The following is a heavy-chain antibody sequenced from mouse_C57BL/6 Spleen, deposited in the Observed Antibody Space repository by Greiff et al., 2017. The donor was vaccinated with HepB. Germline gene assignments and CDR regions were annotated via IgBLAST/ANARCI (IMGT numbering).Heavy chain of an antibody. CDR1: GFTFSSYA. J-gene: IGHJ4*01. Sequence: EVQGVESGGGLVKPGGSLKLSCAASGFTFSSYAMSWVRQTPEKRLEWVATISDGGSYTYYPDNVKGRFTISRDDAKNNLYLQMSHLKSEDTAMYYCARDYDRARAMDYWGQGTSVTVSS. CDR3: ARDYDRARAMDY. D-gene: IGHD2-12*01. V-gene: IGHV5-4*01. CDR2: ISDGGSYT.